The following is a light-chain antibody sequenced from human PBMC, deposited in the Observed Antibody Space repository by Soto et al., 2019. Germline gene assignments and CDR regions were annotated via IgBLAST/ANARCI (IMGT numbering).Light chain of an antibody. J-gene: IGLJ2*01. V-gene: IGLV2-8*01. Sequence: QSALTQPPSASGSPGQSVTISCTGTSSDVGGHNFVSWYQQHPGKAPKFLIYEVSKRPSGVPDRFSGSKSGITASLTVSGLQADDEAYYYCSAYAGNNNPVIFGGGTKRTVL. CDR3: SAYAGNNNPVI. CDR1: SSDVGGHNF. CDR2: EVS.